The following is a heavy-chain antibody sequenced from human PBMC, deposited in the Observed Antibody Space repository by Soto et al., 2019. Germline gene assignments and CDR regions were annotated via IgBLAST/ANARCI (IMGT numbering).Heavy chain of an antibody. J-gene: IGHJ6*02. CDR3: ARDSSGYSYGWYGYEYGMDV. D-gene: IGHD5-18*01. Sequence: GESLKISCTASVFTFSNFGMGWVRQAPGKGLDWVSTISGDGTNTHYADSVKGRFSISRDNSKNTVYLQIDTLRAEDTAMYYCARDSSGYSYGWYGYEYGMDVWGQGLTVTGS. V-gene: IGHV3-23*01. CDR2: ISGDGTNT. CDR1: VFTFSNFG.